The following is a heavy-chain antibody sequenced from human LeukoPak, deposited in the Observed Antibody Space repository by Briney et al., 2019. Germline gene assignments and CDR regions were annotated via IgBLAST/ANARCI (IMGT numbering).Heavy chain of an antibody. CDR3: ARDRITMVRGVIMDTNWFDP. Sequence: GASVKVSCKASGYTFTGYYMHWVRQAPGQGLEWMGWINPNSGGTNYAQKFQGRVTMTRDTSISTAYMELSGLRSDDTAVYYCARDRITMVRGVIMDTNWFDPWGQGTLVTVSS. CDR2: INPNSGGT. D-gene: IGHD3-10*01. J-gene: IGHJ5*02. V-gene: IGHV1-2*02. CDR1: GYTFTGYY.